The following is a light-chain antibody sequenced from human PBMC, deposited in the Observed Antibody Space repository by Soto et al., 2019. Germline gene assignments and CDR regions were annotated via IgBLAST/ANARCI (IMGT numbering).Light chain of an antibody. Sequence: EIVLTQSPATLSLSPGERATLSCRASQSVSSYLAWYQQKPGEAPRLLIYDASNRATGIPARFSGSGSGTDFTLTISSLDPEDFAVYYCQQRRNWIGTFGPGNKVGYQ. CDR3: QQRRNWIGT. V-gene: IGKV3-11*01. CDR1: QSVSSY. CDR2: DAS. J-gene: IGKJ3*01.